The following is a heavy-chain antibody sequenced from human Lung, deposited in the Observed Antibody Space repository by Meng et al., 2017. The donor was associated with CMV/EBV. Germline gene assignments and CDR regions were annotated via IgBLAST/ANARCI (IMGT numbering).Heavy chain of an antibody. CDR1: GFTFSSYA. J-gene: IGHJ6*02. Sequence: SCAASGFTFSSYAMHWVRQAPGKGLEWVVNRRIDGTNKYHADYVKGRFTISRDDSKTTLYLLMKSLWAEDTTVYYCGERGDSSGTYAMDVWGQGTXVTVSS. CDR2: RRIDGTNK. D-gene: IGHD3-22*01. CDR3: GERGDSSGTYAMDV. V-gene: IGHV3-30*02.